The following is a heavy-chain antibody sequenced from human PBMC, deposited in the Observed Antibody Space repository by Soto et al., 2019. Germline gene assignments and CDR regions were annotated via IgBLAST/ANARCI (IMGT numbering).Heavy chain of an antibody. J-gene: IGHJ5*02. CDR1: GFTFSSYS. D-gene: IGHD2-15*01. CDR2: ISSSSSYI. V-gene: IGHV3-21*01. CDR3: ARGTRQDIVVVVAATRWFDP. Sequence: EVQLVESGGGLVKPGGSLRLSCAASGFTFSSYSMNWVRQAPGKGLEWVSSISSSSSYIYYADSVKGRFTISRDNAKNSLYLQMNILRAEDTAVYYCARGTRQDIVVVVAATRWFDPWGQGTLVTVSS.